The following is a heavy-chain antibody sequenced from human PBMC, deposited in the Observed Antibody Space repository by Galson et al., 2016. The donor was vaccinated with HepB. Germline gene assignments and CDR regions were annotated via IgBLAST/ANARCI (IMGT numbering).Heavy chain of an antibody. CDR1: GFTFSSYG. J-gene: IGHJ4*02. Sequence: SLRLSCAASGFTFSSYGLSWVRQAPGKGLEWVAIISSDGSNIYYADSVKGRFTISRDNSKNTLYLQMNSLRAEDTAVYYCAKSSGTYDTLIDYWVQGTLVTVSS. CDR3: AKSSGTYDTLIDY. D-gene: IGHD3-10*01. CDR2: ISSDGSNI. V-gene: IGHV3-30*18.